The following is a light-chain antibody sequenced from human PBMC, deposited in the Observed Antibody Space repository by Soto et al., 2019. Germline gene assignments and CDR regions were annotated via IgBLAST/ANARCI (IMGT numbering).Light chain of an antibody. CDR1: QRINIY. J-gene: IGKJ5*01. Sequence: DIQMTQSPSSLSTSIGDRVTITCRASQRINIYLNWYRQKPGKAPELLIYSASNLQSGVPSRFSGSGSGTDFTLTISGLQPEDFATYYCQQSFSTPTFGHGTRLDIK. CDR3: QQSFSTPT. CDR2: SAS. V-gene: IGKV1-39*01.